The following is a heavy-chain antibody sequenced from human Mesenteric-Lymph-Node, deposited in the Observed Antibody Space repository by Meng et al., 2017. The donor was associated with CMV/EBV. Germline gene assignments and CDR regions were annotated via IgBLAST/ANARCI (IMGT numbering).Heavy chain of an antibody. V-gene: IGHV1-2*02. D-gene: IGHD2-2*01. Sequence: ASVKVSCKASGYTFTDYYLHWVRQAPGQGLEWMGWLNPSSGATHYAQKFQGRVAVTSDTSISTAYMELTRLTSDDTAVYYCAGGYCSSTSCYEFPVWGQGTTVTVSS. J-gene: IGHJ6*02. CDR3: AGGYCSSTSCYEFPV. CDR2: LNPSSGAT. CDR1: GYTFTDYY.